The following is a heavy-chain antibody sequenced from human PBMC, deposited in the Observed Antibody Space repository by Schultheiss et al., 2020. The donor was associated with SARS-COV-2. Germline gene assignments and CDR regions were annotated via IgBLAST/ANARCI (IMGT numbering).Heavy chain of an antibody. CDR1: GYTFTSYG. V-gene: IGHV1-69*13. CDR2: IIPIFGTA. D-gene: IGHD1-26*01. CDR3: ALTKPNEAPVVGVSNWALEF. J-gene: IGHJ4*02. Sequence: SVKVSCKASGYTFTSYGISWVRQAPGQGLEWMGGIIPIFGTANYAQKFQGRVTITADESTSTAYMELNSLRDEDTAVYYCALTKPNEAPVVGVSNWALEFWGQGALVTVSS.